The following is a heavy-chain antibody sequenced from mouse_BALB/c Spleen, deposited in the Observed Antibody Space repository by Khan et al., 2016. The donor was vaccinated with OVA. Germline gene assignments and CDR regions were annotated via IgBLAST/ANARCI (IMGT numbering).Heavy chain of an antibody. CDR3: ARTARIKY. Sequence: EVQLVESGPGLVKPSQSLSITCTVTGYSITSGYGWNWIRQFPGNKLELMGYIRYSGSTNYNPSLKSRISITRDTAKNQFFLQLNSVTTEDTATYYCARTARIKYWGQGTTLTVSS. CDR1: GYSITSGYG. J-gene: IGHJ2*01. CDR2: IRYSGST. V-gene: IGHV3-1*02. D-gene: IGHD1-2*01.